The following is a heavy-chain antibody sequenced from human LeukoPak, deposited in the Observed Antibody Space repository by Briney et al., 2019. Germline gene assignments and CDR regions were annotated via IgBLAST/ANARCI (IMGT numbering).Heavy chain of an antibody. CDR2: ISSGGDSI. Sequence: GGSLRLSCAASNFVFSDYYMSWVRQAPGKGLQWVSYISSGGDSIYYADSVRGRFTISRDNAKNSLYLQMNGLRADDTAVYYCAREMDGEYGSGTFYDLWGQGNMVTVSS. CDR1: NFVFSDYY. V-gene: IGHV3-11*01. J-gene: IGHJ5*02. CDR3: AREMDGEYGSGTFYDL. D-gene: IGHD3-10*01.